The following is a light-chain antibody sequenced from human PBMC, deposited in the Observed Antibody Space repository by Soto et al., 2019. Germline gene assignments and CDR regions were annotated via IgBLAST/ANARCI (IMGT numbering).Light chain of an antibody. CDR3: QHRSNWPPMYT. CDR2: DTS. Sequence: EIVLTQSQATLSLSPGERATLSCRASQSVGGFLAWYQQKSGQAPRLLIYDTSKRVTGIPARFSGSGSGTDFTLTISSLEPEDFSVYHCQHRSNWPPMYTFGQGTKLQIK. CDR1: QSVGGF. V-gene: IGKV3-11*01. J-gene: IGKJ2*01.